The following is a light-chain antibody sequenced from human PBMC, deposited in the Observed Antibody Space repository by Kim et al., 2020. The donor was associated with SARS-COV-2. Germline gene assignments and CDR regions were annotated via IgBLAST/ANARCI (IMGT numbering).Light chain of an antibody. V-gene: IGKV1-5*03. J-gene: IGKJ1*01. Sequence: TSVGDRVTITCRASQSITRWSAWYQQKPGKAPKVLIYQASNLESGVPSRFSGSGSGTEFTLTISSLQPDDFATYYCQQYDSYPWTFGQGTKVDIK. CDR2: QAS. CDR1: QSITRW. CDR3: QQYDSYPWT.